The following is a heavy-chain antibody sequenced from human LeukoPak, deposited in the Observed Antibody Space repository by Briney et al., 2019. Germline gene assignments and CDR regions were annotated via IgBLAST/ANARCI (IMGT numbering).Heavy chain of an antibody. V-gene: IGHV4-39*01. CDR2: LYYSENT. CDR3: ASPIG. D-gene: IGHD2-21*01. Sequence: SETLSLTCTVSGGSISSTSYYWAWLRQPPGKGLEWIGSLYYSENTYYNASLKSRVTISVDTSRNQFSLRLSSVTAADTAVYYCASPIGWGQGTLVTVSS. J-gene: IGHJ4*02. CDR1: GGSISSTSYY.